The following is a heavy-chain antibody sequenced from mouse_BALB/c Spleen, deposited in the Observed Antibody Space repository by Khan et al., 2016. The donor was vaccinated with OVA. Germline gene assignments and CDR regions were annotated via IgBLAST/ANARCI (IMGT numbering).Heavy chain of an antibody. CDR1: GFSLTGYG. Sequence: VQLQESGPGLVAPSQSLSITCTVSGFSLTGYGVNWVRQPPGKGLEWLGMIWGDGSTDYNSALKSRLNLSKHNSKSHVFLKMNSLQTDETARYYCARAYYGNYREAMDYWGQGTSVTVSS. J-gene: IGHJ4*01. CDR3: ARAYYGNYREAMDY. V-gene: IGHV2-6-7*01. CDR2: IWGDGST. D-gene: IGHD2-10*01.